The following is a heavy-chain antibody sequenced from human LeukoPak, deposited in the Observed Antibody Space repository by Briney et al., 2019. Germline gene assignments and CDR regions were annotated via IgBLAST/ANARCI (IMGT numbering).Heavy chain of an antibody. CDR2: ISSSGDSR. CDR3: LRWSDY. CDR1: GFTFSSYA. V-gene: IGHV3-64*01. Sequence: GGSLRLSCAASGFTFSSYAMHWVRQAPGKGLEYVSAISSSGDSRFYANSVKGRFTISRDNSKNTLYLHMGSQRADDMAVYYCLRWSDYWGQGTLVTVSS. J-gene: IGHJ4*02. D-gene: IGHD4-23*01.